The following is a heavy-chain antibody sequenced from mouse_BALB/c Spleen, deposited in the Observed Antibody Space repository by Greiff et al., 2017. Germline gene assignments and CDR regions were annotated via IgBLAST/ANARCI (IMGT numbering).Heavy chain of an antibody. J-gene: IGHJ4*01. Sequence: EVKLVESGGGLVKPGGSLKLSCAASGFTFSSYTMSWVRQTPEKRLEWVATISSGGSYTYYPDSVKGRFTISRDNAKNTLYLQMSSLKSEDTAMYYCTRERSTMITTDYYAMDYWGQGTSVTVSS. CDR1: GFTFSSYT. CDR3: TRERSTMITTDYYAMDY. V-gene: IGHV5-6-4*01. D-gene: IGHD2-4*01. CDR2: ISSGGSYT.